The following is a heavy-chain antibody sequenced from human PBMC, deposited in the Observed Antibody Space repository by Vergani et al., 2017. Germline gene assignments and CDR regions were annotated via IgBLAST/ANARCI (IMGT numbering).Heavy chain of an antibody. CDR1: GYTFTSYY. D-gene: IGHD3-3*01. Sequence: QVQLVQSGAEVKKPGASVKVSCKASGYTFTSYYMHWVRQAPGQGLEWMGWMNPNSGNTGYAQKFQGRVTMTRNTSISTAYMELSSLRSEDTAVYYCARGHRAAKFYDFWSGYPYWGQGTLVTVSS. CDR2: MNPNSGNT. J-gene: IGHJ4*02. CDR3: ARGHRAAKFYDFWSGYPY. V-gene: IGHV1-8*02.